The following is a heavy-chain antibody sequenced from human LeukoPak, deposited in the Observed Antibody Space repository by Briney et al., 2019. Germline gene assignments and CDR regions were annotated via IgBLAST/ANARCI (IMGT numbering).Heavy chain of an antibody. CDR3: ASARLAVTGTVLLDP. D-gene: IGHD6-19*01. Sequence: ASVRASCKTADYNFPSYSFGWVRQAPGPGLEWMGWSSAYNDNTQLAQKFQDRVTMTSDTSATTAYMELRILRSDDSAIYYCASARLAVTGTVLLDPWGQGTLVTVSS. V-gene: IGHV1-18*01. CDR2: SSAYNDNT. J-gene: IGHJ5*02. CDR1: DYNFPSYS.